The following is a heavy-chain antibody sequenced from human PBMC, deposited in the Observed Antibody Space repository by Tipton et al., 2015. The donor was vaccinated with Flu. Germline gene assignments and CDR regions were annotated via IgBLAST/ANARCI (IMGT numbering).Heavy chain of an antibody. CDR3: VKTVAAGFFSVWGV. CDR1: GFTFDDHA. J-gene: IGHJ6*02. D-gene: IGHD6-13*01. CDR2: ISWNSGTI. Sequence: SLRLSCAVSGFTFDDHAMHWARLAPGKGLEWVAGISWNSGTIHYADSVRGRFTISRDNAKDSLYLQMNSLRAEDTALYYCVKTVAAGFFSVWGVWGQGTTVTVSS. V-gene: IGHV3-9*01.